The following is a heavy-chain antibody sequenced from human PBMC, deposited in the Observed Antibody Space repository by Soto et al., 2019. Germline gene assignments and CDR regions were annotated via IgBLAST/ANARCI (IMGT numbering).Heavy chain of an antibody. CDR2: IKSKTDGGTT. Sequence: GGSLRLSCAASGFTFSNAWMNWVRQAPGKGLEWVGRIKSKTDGGTTDYAAPVKGRFTISRDDSKNTLYLQMNSLKTEDTAVYYCTTDRVVGAPRIYYYYGMDVWGQGTTVTVSS. CDR1: GFTFSNAW. V-gene: IGHV3-15*07. CDR3: TTDRVVGAPRIYYYYGMDV. J-gene: IGHJ6*02. D-gene: IGHD1-26*01.